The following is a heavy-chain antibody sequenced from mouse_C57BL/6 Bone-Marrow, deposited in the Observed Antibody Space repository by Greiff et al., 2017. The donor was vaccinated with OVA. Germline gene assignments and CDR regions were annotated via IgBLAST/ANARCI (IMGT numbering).Heavy chain of an antibody. CDR3: ARGGSGFVRGFAY. J-gene: IGHJ3*01. V-gene: IGHV1-55*01. Sequence: VQLQQPGAELVKPGASVKMSCKASGYTFTSYWITWVKQRPGQGLAWIGDIYPGSGSTNYNEKFKSKATLTVDTSSSTAYMQLSSLTSEDSAVYYCARGGSGFVRGFAYWGQGTLVTVSA. CDR2: IYPGSGST. D-gene: IGHD3-2*02. CDR1: GYTFTSYW.